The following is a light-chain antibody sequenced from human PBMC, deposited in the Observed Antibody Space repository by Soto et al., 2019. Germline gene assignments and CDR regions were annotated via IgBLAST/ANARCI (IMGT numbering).Light chain of an antibody. V-gene: IGLV2-11*01. CDR1: SSDVGGYNY. CDR3: CSYAGSYTVL. CDR2: DVS. J-gene: IGLJ2*01. Sequence: QSALTQPRSVSGSPGQSVTISCTGTSSDVGGYNYVSWYQHHPGKAPKLVIYDVSERPSGVPDRFSGSKSGNTASLTISGLQAEDEADYYCCSYAGSYTVLFGGGTKVTVL.